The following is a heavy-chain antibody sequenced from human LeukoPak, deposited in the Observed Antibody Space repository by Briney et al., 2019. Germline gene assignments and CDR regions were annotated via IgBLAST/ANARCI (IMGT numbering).Heavy chain of an antibody. Sequence: GGSLRLSCAASGFTFSDYYMSWIRQAPGKRLEWVSYISKSGSYTNYADSVKGRFTISRENAKNSLYLQMNSLRAEDTAVYYCARGDGYSYAGALDYWGQGTLVTVSS. V-gene: IGHV3-11*06. J-gene: IGHJ4*02. CDR1: GFTFSDYY. CDR2: ISKSGSYT. D-gene: IGHD3-22*01. CDR3: ARGDGYSYAGALDY.